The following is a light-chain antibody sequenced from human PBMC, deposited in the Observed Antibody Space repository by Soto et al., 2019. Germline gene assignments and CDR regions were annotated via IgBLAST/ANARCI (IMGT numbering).Light chain of an antibody. CDR2: ANS. J-gene: IGLJ7*01. CDR3: QSYDSGLSAAV. V-gene: IGLV1-40*01. CDR1: SSNIGAGYD. Sequence: QSVLTQPPSVSGAPGQKVTISCTGSSSNIGAGYDVHWYQQLPGTAPKLLIYANSNRPSGVPDRFSGSKSGTSASLAITGLQAEDAADYYCQSYDSGLSAAVFGGGTQLTVL.